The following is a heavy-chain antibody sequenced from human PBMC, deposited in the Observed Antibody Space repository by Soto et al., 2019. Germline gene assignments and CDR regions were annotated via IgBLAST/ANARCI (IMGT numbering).Heavy chain of an antibody. J-gene: IGHJ3*02. CDR1: GFTFSSYW. Sequence: EVQLVESGGGLVQPGGSLRLSCAASGFTFSSYWMHWVRQAPGKGLVWVSRINSDGSTTSYADSVKGRFTISRDNAKNTLYVQMNSLRAEDTALYYCARVRAPSGGDAFDIWGQGTMVTVSS. D-gene: IGHD6-19*01. CDR3: ARVRAPSGGDAFDI. V-gene: IGHV3-74*01. CDR2: INSDGSTT.